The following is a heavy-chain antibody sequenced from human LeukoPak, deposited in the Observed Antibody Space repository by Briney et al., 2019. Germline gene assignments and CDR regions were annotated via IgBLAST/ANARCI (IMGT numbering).Heavy chain of an antibody. CDR3: ARDLYGGYCSRTSCYGNYFDP. D-gene: IGHD2-2*01. CDR2: IYYSGNT. CDR1: GGSVSSHY. V-gene: IGHV4-59*02. J-gene: IGHJ5*02. Sequence: SETLSLTCSVSGGSVSSHYWTWIRQPPGKGLERIGNIYYSGNTNYNPSLKSRVTISVDTSKNQFSLKLSSVTAADTAVYYCARDLYGGYCSRTSCYGNYFDPWGRGTLVTVSS.